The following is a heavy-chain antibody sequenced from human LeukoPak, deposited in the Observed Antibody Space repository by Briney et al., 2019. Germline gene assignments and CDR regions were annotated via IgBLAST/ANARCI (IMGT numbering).Heavy chain of an antibody. CDR1: GFTFSSYA. J-gene: IGHJ4*02. D-gene: IGHD5-24*01. V-gene: IGHV3-30*14. CDR2: ISYDGSNK. CDR3: ARRWDFDY. Sequence: GGSLRLSCAASGFTFSSYAMHWVRQAPGKGLEWVAVISYDGSNKYYADSVKGRFTISRHNSKNTVYLHMKSLRPEDTAVYYCARRWDFDYWGQGTLVTVSS.